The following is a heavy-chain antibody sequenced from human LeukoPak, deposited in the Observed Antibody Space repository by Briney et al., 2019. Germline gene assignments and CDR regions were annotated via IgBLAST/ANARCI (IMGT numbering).Heavy chain of an antibody. CDR3: ATTLHSGYYDLY. CDR2: IKEDGSEK. J-gene: IGHJ4*02. Sequence: GGSLRLSCAASGFTFSSYGMQWVRQAPGKGLEWVAKIKEDGSEKHCVDSVKGRFSISRDNAKNSLYLHMNSLRVEDTAVYYCATTLHSGYYDLYWGQGTLVTVSS. V-gene: IGHV3-7*03. CDR1: GFTFSSYG. D-gene: IGHD3-22*01.